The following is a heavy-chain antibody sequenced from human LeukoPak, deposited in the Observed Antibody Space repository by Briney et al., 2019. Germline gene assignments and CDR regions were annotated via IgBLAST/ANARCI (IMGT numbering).Heavy chain of an antibody. D-gene: IGHD6-13*01. CDR3: ARVEYSSSWYNYYYYMDV. Sequence: SETLSLTCAVYGGSFSGYYWSWIRQPPGKGLEWIGEINHSGSTNYNPSLKSRVTISVDTSKNQFSLKLSSVTAADTAVYYCARVEYSSSWYNYYYYMDVWGKGTTVTVSS. V-gene: IGHV4-34*01. CDR2: INHSGST. J-gene: IGHJ6*03. CDR1: GGSFSGYY.